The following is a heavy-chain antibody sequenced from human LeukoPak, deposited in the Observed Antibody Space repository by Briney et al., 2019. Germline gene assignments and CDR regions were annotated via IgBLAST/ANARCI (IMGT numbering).Heavy chain of an antibody. CDR1: VGTFSSYA. V-gene: IGHV1-69*05. Sequence: ASVKVSCKASVGTFSSYAISWVRHAPGQGLEWMGGSIPIFGTANYAQKFQGRVTITTDESTSTAYMELSSLRSEDTAVYYCARGIVVVPAAIRPGYYYMDVWGKGTTVTVSS. D-gene: IGHD2-2*02. J-gene: IGHJ6*03. CDR2: SIPIFGTA. CDR3: ARGIVVVPAAIRPGYYYMDV.